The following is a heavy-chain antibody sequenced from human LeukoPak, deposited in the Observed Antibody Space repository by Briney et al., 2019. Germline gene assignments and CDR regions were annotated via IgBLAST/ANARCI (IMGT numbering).Heavy chain of an antibody. Sequence: GGSLRLSCAASGFTVSSNYMSWVRQAPGKGLEWVSVIYSGGSTYYADSVKGRFTISRDNSKNTLYLQMNSLRAEDTAVYYCARTHYGDYFFDYWGQGNLVTVSS. D-gene: IGHD4-17*01. CDR1: GFTVSSNY. J-gene: IGHJ4*02. CDR2: IYSGGST. V-gene: IGHV3-66*01. CDR3: ARTHYGDYFFDY.